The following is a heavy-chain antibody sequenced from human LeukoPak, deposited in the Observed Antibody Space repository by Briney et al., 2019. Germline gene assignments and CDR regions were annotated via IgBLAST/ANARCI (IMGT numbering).Heavy chain of an antibody. J-gene: IGHJ3*02. V-gene: IGHV4-38-2*02. CDR3: AREEEDIVVVVAATDEIIAFDI. CDR2: IYHSGST. CDR1: GYSISSGYY. Sequence: SETLSLTCTVSGYSISSGYYWGWIRQPPGKGLEWIGSIYHSGSTYYNPSLTSRVTISVDTSKNQFSLKLSSVTAADTAVYYCAREEEDIVVVVAATDEIIAFDIWGQGTMVTVSS. D-gene: IGHD2-15*01.